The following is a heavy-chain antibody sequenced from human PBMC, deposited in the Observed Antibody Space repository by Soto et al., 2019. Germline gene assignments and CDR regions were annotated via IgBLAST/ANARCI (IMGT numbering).Heavy chain of an antibody. CDR2: ITYDGSNK. V-gene: IGHV3-30*03. J-gene: IGHJ4*02. D-gene: IGHD2-21*01. CDR1: GFTFSSYG. Sequence: PGGSLRLSCAASGFTFSSYGMHWVRQAPGKGLEWVAVITYDGSNKYYADSVKGRFTISRDNAKYTLYLQMNSLRAEDAAVYYCARDVDGGFDSWGQGTLVTVSS. CDR3: ARDVDGGFDS.